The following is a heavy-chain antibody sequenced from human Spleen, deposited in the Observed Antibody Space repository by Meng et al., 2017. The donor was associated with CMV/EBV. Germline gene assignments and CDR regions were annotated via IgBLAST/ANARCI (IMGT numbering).Heavy chain of an antibody. CDR2: INPNSGGT. Sequence: ASVKVSCKASGYNFTGYYIHWVRQAPGQGLEWLGWINPNSGGTNYAQKFQGRVTMTRDTSISTAYMELSRLRSDDTAVYYCARDIEGGEGDPWGQGTLVTVSS. J-gene: IGHJ5*02. CDR3: ARDIEGGEGDP. CDR1: GYNFTGYY. D-gene: IGHD1-26*01. V-gene: IGHV1-2*02.